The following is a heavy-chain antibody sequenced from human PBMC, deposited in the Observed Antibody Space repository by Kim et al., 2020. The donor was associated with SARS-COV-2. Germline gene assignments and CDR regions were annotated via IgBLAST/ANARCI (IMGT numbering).Heavy chain of an antibody. CDR2: INGNSAGT. CDR3: ARGVGSRPERYDY. J-gene: IGHJ4*02. Sequence: ASVNVSCKASGYSFTGYWMHWVRQAPGQGLEWMGWINGNSAGTRYAQKFQGRVTMTRDTSISTAYMELSSLTSDDTAVYFCARGVGSRPERYDYWGQGTL. CDR1: GYSFTGYW. V-gene: IGHV1-2*02. D-gene: IGHD1-1*01.